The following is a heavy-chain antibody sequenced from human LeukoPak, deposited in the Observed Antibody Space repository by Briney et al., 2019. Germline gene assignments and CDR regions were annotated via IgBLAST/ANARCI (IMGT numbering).Heavy chain of an antibody. CDR1: GYTFTGYY. CDR2: INPNSGGT. V-gene: IGHV1-2*06. D-gene: IGHD6-19*01. CDR3: ARSPRSIAVDFDY. Sequence: ASVKVSCKASGYTFTGYYMHWVRQAPGQGLEWMGRINPNSGGTNYAQKFQGRVTMTRDTSISTAYMELSRLRSDDTAVYYCARSPRSIAVDFDYWGQGTLVTVSS. J-gene: IGHJ4*02.